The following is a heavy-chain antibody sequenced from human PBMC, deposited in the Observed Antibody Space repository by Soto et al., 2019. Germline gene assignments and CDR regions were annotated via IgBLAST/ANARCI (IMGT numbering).Heavy chain of an antibody. D-gene: IGHD2-21*01. V-gene: IGHV4-30-4*01. J-gene: IGHJ4*02. CDR1: GGSISYVAYY. Sequence: QVQLQESGPGLVKPSQNLSLTCTVSGGSISYVAYYWSWIGQPPGKGLEWIGQIYNSGNTYHNPSLRRRLTISLDTSKSQFSLNLNSVTAADTAVYYCASGLSGDKVDQWGQGTLGTVSS. CDR2: IYNSGNT. CDR3: ASGLSGDKVDQ.